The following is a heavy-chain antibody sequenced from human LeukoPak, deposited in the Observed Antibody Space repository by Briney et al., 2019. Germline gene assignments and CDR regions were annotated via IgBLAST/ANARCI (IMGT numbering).Heavy chain of an antibody. CDR1: GFTFSISA. J-gene: IGHJ6*02. D-gene: IGHD5-18*01. V-gene: IGHV1-58*02. CDR3: AADRNPSLFYSYGLSGSGMDV. Sequence: SVKVSCKASGFTFSISAIQWVRQARGQRLEWIGWIVVGSGNTNYAQKFQERVTITRDMSTSTAYMELSSLRSEDTAVYYCAADRNPSLFYSYGLSGSGMDVWGQGTTVTVSS. CDR2: IVVGSGNT.